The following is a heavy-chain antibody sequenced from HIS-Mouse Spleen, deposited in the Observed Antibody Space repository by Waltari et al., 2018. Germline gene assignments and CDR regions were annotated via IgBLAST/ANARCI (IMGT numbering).Heavy chain of an antibody. CDR1: GGSFSGYY. V-gene: IGHV4-34*01. J-gene: IGHJ6*02. Sequence: QVQLQQWGAGLLKPSETLSLTCAVYGGSFSGYYWSWIRPPPGKGLEWIGEINHSGSTNYNPSLKSRVTISVDTSKNQFSLKLSSVTAADTAVYYCARGAIYRLGYCSSTSCYGSYYYYGMDVWGQGTTVTVSS. D-gene: IGHD2-2*01. CDR2: INHSGST. CDR3: ARGAIYRLGYCSSTSCYGSYYYYGMDV.